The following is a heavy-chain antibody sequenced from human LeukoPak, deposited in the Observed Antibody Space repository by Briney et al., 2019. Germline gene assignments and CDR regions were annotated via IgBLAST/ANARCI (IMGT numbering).Heavy chain of an antibody. CDR3: ARGMDYGDYVGIDY. CDR2: IIPIFGTA. Sequence: SVKVSCKASGGTFSSYAISWVRQAPGQGLEWMGGIIPIFGTANYAQKFQGRVTITADESTSAAYMELSSLRSEDTAVYYCARGMDYGDYVGIDYWGQGTLVTVSS. CDR1: GGTFSSYA. J-gene: IGHJ4*02. V-gene: IGHV1-69*13. D-gene: IGHD4-17*01.